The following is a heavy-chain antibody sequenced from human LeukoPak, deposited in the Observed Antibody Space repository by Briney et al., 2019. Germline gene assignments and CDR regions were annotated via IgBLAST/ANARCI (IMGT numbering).Heavy chain of an antibody. J-gene: IGHJ6*03. CDR1: GGSISSYY. D-gene: IGHD5-24*01. Sequence: SETLSLTCTVSGGSISSYYWSWIRQPPGKGLEWIGYIYYSGSTNYNPSLKSRVTISVDTSKNQFSLKLSSVTAADTAVHYCARGATRYYYYYYMDVWGKGTTVTVSS. CDR3: ARGATRYYYYYYMDV. V-gene: IGHV4-59*01. CDR2: IYYSGST.